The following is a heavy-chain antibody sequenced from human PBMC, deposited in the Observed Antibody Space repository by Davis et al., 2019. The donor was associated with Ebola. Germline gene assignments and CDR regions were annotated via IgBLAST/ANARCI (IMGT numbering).Heavy chain of an antibody. J-gene: IGHJ4*02. D-gene: IGHD2-2*02. CDR3: AASRGYCTTTSCYTLGSDY. CDR2: INHSGST. Sequence: PSETLSLTCAVYGGSFSGYYWSWIRQPPGKGLEWIGEINHSGSTNYNPSLKSRVTISVDTSKNQFPLKLSSVTAADTAVYYCAASRGYCTTTSCYTLGSDYWGQGTLVTVSS. CDR1: GGSFSGYY. V-gene: IGHV4-34*01.